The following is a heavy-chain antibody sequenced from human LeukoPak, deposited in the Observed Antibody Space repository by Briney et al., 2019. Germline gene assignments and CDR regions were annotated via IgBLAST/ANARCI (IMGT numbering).Heavy chain of an antibody. CDR3: ARDSGYNAIDY. V-gene: IGHV3-48*04. D-gene: IGHD5-12*01. Sequence: PGGSLRLSCAASGFTFSSYSMNWVRQAPGKGLEWVSYISSSGSTIYYADSVKGRFTISRDNAKNSLYLQMNSLRAEDTAVYYCARDSGYNAIDYWGQGTLVTVSS. CDR1: GFTFSSYS. CDR2: ISSSGSTI. J-gene: IGHJ4*02.